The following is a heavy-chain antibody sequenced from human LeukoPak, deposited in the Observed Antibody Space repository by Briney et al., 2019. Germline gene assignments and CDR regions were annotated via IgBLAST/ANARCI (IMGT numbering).Heavy chain of an antibody. CDR3: ARVGCSGGSCYGALDFDY. J-gene: IGHJ4*02. CDR1: GGSISSYY. Sequence: SETLSLTCTVSGGSISSYYWSWIRQPPGKGLEWIGYIYYSGGTNYNPSLKSRVTISVDTSKNQFSLKLSSVTAADTAVYYCARVGCSGGSCYGALDFDYWGQGTLVTVSS. D-gene: IGHD2-15*01. V-gene: IGHV4-59*01. CDR2: IYYSGGT.